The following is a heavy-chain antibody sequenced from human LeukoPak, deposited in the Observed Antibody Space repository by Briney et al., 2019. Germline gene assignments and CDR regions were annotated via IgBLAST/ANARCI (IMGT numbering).Heavy chain of an antibody. D-gene: IGHD4-17*01. CDR1: GFTFNSFG. CDR2: ISYDGSNK. CDR3: ATDHGFHYGAYFDY. J-gene: IGHJ4*02. V-gene: IGHV3-30*03. Sequence: TGGSLRLSCAASGFTFNSFGMHWVRQAPGKGLEWVAVISYDGSNKYSADSVKGRFTISRDNSKNTLYLQMNSLRPEDTAVYYCATDHGFHYGAYFDYWGQGTLVTAST.